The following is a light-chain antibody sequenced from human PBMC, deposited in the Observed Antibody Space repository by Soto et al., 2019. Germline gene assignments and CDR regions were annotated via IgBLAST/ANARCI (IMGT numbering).Light chain of an antibody. CDR2: LGS. V-gene: IGKV2-28*01. CDR3: MQTLQTWT. J-gene: IGKJ1*01. CDR1: QSLLHNNGYNY. Sequence: DIVMTQSPLSLPVTPGEPASISCRYSQSLLHNNGYNYLDWYLQKPGQSPQLLIYLGSNRASGVPDRFSGSGSGTDFTLKISRVEAEDVRVYYCMQTLQTWTFGQGTKVEIK.